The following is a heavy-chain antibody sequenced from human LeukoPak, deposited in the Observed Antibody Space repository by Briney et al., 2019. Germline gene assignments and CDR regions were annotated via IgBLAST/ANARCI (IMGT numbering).Heavy chain of an antibody. V-gene: IGHV3-74*01. D-gene: IGHD1-1*01. CDR1: GFTFSSYW. CDR3: ARDDTGNSGHFDL. Sequence: GGSPRLSCAAPGFTFSSYWMHWVRQAPGKGLVWVSRINSDGSSTSYADSVKGRFTISRDNAKNSLYLQMYSLRDDDTAVYYCARDDTGNSGHFDLWGRGTLVTVSS. CDR2: INSDGSST. J-gene: IGHJ2*01.